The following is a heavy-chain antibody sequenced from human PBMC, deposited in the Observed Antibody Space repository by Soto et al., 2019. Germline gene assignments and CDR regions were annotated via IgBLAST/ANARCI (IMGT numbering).Heavy chain of an antibody. J-gene: IGHJ4*02. CDR1: GFTFSSYS. V-gene: IGHV3-21*01. D-gene: IGHD3-22*01. CDR3: AREGYDSSGYLCLFDY. Sequence: GGSLRLSCAASGFTFSSYSMNWVRQAPGKGLGWVSSISSSSSYIYYADSVKGRFTISIDNAQNSLYLQMNSLRAEDTAVYYCAREGYDSSGYLCLFDYWGQGTLVTVSS. CDR2: ISSSSSYI.